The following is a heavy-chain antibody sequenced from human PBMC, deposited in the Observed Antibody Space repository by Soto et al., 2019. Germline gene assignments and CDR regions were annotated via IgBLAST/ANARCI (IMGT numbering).Heavy chain of an antibody. Sequence: QVQLVESGGGVVQPGRSLRLSCVASGFTFSNYGMHWVRQAPGKGLEWVAVIWYDGSNKYYADSVKGRFTISRDQSKNTLYLQMNSLRVGDTAVYYCAREAAPSLFGTFDIWGQGTRVTVSS. CDR2: IWYDGSNK. CDR1: GFTFSNYG. CDR3: AREAAPSLFGTFDI. D-gene: IGHD6-6*01. J-gene: IGHJ3*02. V-gene: IGHV3-33*01.